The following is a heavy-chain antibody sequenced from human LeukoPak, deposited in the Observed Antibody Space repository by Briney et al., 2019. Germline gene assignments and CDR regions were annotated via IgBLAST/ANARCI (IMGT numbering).Heavy chain of an antibody. D-gene: IGHD1-7*01. CDR1: GFTFSSYA. CDR3: ARGYNWNYGPHAFDI. V-gene: IGHV3-23*01. CDR2: ISGSGSNT. Sequence: GGSLRLSCAASGFTFSSYAMSWVRQAPGKGLEWVSVISGSGSNTYYADTVKGRFTISRDNSENTLYLQMNSLRAEDTAVYYCARGYNWNYGPHAFDIWGQGTMVTVSS. J-gene: IGHJ3*02.